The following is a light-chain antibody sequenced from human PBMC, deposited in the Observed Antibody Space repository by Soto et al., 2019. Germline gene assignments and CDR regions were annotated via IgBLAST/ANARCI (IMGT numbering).Light chain of an antibody. CDR3: QQYNDWPWT. Sequence: EIVMTQSPATLSVSPGERATLSCRASQSVTTKLARYQHKPGQGPSLLIHDAFTRATGIPARFSGSGSGTEFTLTISSLQSEDFAVYYCQQYNDWPWTLGQGTKVEIK. CDR2: DAF. V-gene: IGKV3-15*01. J-gene: IGKJ1*01. CDR1: QSVTTK.